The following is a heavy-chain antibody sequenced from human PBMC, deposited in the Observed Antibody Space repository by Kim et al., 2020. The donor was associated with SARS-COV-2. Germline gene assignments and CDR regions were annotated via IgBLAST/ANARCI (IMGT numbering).Heavy chain of an antibody. D-gene: IGHD5-12*01. CDR1: GFTFSSYA. CDR3: ASPRGGGYDFKIDY. J-gene: IGHJ4*02. CDR2: ISYDGSNK. V-gene: IGHV3-30-3*01. Sequence: GGSLRLSCAASGFTFSSYAMHWVRQAPGKGLEWVAVISYDGSNKYYADSVKGRFTISRDNSKNTLYLQMNSLRAEDTAVYYCASPRGGGYDFKIDYWGQGTLVTVSS.